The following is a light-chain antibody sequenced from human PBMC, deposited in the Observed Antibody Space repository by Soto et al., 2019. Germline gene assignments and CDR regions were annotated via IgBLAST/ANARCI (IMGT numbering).Light chain of an antibody. CDR3: QQYYSPPFT. J-gene: IGKJ3*01. CDR1: QSVLYSANKKSY. Sequence: DIVMTQSPDSLAVSLGERATINCKSSQSVLYSANKKSYLAWYQQKPGQPPKLLIDWASTRESGVPDRFSGNGSGTDFILTINSLQAEDVAVYYCQQYYSPPFTFGPGTKVAFK. V-gene: IGKV4-1*01. CDR2: WAS.